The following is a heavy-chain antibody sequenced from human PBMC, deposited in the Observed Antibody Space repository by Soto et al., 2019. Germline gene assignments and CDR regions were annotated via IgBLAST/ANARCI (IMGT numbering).Heavy chain of an antibody. J-gene: IGHJ6*02. CDR1: GFTFSNYS. D-gene: IGHD3-10*01. V-gene: IGHV3-48*02. Sequence: GGSLRLSCAASGFTFSNYSMNWVRQAPGKGLEWVSYISSSSSTIYYADSVKGRFTISRDNAKNSLYLQMNSLRDEDTAVYYCARDLEELLGSREGYYYGMDVWGQGTTVTVSS. CDR3: ARDLEELLGSREGYYYGMDV. CDR2: ISSSSSTI.